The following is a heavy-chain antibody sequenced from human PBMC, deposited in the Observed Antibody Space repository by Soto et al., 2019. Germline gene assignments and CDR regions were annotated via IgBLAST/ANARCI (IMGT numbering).Heavy chain of an antibody. CDR2: ISWDGGST. V-gene: IGHV3-43D*04. CDR3: AKGYSYMGVGYGMDV. J-gene: IGHJ6*02. D-gene: IGHD5-18*01. Sequence: EVQLVGSGGVVVQPGGSLRLSCAASGFTFDDYAMHWVRQAPGKGLEWVSLISWDGGSTYYADSVKGRFTISRDNSKNSLYLQMNSLRAEDTALYYCAKGYSYMGVGYGMDVWGQGTTVTVSS. CDR1: GFTFDDYA.